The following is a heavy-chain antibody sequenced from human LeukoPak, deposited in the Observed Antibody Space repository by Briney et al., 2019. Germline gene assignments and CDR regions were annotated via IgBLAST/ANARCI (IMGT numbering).Heavy chain of an antibody. CDR1: GDSSRNSYSY. J-gene: IGHJ4*02. CDR2: LYYSGSS. V-gene: IGHV4-39*01. CDR3: VLMAGY. Sequence: SETLSLTCTVPGDSSRNSYSYRVRLRQPPGKGLEWIGSLYYSGSSYYNPSLKSRVTISADTSKNQFSLKLTSVTAADTAVYYCVLMAGYWGQGTLVTVSS. D-gene: IGHD3-16*01.